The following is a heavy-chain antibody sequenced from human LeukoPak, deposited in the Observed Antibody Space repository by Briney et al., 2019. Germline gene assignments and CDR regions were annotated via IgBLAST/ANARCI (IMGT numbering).Heavy chain of an antibody. CDR3: ARKGDGGIAAASNWFDP. J-gene: IGHJ5*02. CDR2: IYTSGST. V-gene: IGHV4-4*07. D-gene: IGHD6-13*01. Sequence: SETLSLTCTVSGGSISSYYWSWIRQPAGKGLEWIGRIYTSGSTNYNPSLKSRVTMSVDTSKNQFSLKLSSVAAADTAVYYCARKGDGGIAAASNWFDPWGQGTLVTVSS. CDR1: GGSISSYY.